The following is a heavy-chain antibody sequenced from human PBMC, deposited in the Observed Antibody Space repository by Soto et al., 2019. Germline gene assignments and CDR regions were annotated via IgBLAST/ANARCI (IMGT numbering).Heavy chain of an antibody. CDR3: ARGGNTALAYYYFGLEV. CDR1: GDSINTYY. V-gene: IGHV4-59*01. CDR2: IYYSGSA. Sequence: QVQLQESGPGLVKPSETLSLTCTGSGDSINTYYWTWIRQPPGKGLEWIGYIYYSGSASYNPSLKSRVTISVDPSKNQFSPRLSSVTAADTAVYYCARGGNTALAYYYFGLEVWGQGTTVTVSS. J-gene: IGHJ6*02. D-gene: IGHD5-18*01.